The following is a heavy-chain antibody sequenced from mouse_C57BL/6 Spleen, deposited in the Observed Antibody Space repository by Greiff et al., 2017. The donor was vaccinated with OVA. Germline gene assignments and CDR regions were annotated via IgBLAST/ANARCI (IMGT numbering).Heavy chain of an antibody. J-gene: IGHJ2*01. D-gene: IGHD3-3*01. CDR3: AREGDEDYFDY. V-gene: IGHV5-17*01. Sequence: EVKLVESGGGLVKPGGSLKLSCAASGFTFSDYGMHWVRQAPEKGLEWVAYISSGSSTIYSADTVKGGFTISRDNAKNSLFLQMTSLRSEYTAMYYCAREGDEDYFDYWGQGTTLTVSS. CDR1: GFTFSDYG. CDR2: ISSGSSTI.